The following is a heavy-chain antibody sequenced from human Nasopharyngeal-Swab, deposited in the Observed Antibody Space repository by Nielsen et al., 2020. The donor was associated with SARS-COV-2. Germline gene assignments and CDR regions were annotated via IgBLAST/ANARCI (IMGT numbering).Heavy chain of an antibody. CDR2: VYHFGNT. Sequence: WIRQPPGKDMEWIGSVYHFGNTYYNPSLKSRVTISVDKSKNQSSLKLSSVTAADTAVYYCATRRHGHWGQGTLVTVSS. J-gene: IGHJ4*02. V-gene: IGHV4-30-2*04. D-gene: IGHD3/OR15-3a*01. CDR3: ATRRHGH.